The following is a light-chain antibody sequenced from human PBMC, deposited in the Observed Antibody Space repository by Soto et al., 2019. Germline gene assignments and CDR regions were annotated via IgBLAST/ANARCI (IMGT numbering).Light chain of an antibody. CDR1: QSVSSSY. CDR2: GAS. CDR3: HQYGSSPPVT. J-gene: IGKJ3*01. V-gene: IGKV3-20*01. Sequence: EIVLTQSPGTLSLSPGERATLSCRASQSVSSSYLAWYQQKPGQAPRLLIYGASSRATGIPDRFSGSGSGTDFTLTISRLEPEVFAVYYCHQYGSSPPVTFGPGTKVDIK.